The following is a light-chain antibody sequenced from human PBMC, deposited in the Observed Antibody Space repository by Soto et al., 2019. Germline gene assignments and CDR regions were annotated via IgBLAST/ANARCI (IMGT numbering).Light chain of an antibody. CDR3: QQYNSFIWT. J-gene: IGKJ1*01. Sequence: DIQMTQSPSTLSAAVGDRVTIICRASQSISSWLAWYQQKPGKAPKLLISKASNLDSGVPSRFSGSGSGTDFNLTISSLQPEDFATYYCQQYNSFIWTFGRGTKVDIK. V-gene: IGKV1-5*03. CDR2: KAS. CDR1: QSISSW.